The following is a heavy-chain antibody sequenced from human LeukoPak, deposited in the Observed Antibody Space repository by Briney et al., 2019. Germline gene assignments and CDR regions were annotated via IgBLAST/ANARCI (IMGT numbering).Heavy chain of an antibody. V-gene: IGHV4-59*01. CDR3: ARSGECSSTSCYTGYYYYYCMDV. CDR1: GGSISSYY. Sequence: PSETLSLTCTVSGGSISSYYWSWIRQRPGKGLEWIGYIYYSGSTNYNPSLKSRVTISVDTSKNQFSLKLSSVTAADTAVYYCARSGECSSTSCYTGYYYYYCMDVWGKGTTVTVSS. CDR2: IYYSGST. D-gene: IGHD2-2*02. J-gene: IGHJ6*03.